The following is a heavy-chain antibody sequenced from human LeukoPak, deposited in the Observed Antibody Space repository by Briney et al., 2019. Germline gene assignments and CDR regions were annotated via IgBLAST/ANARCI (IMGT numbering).Heavy chain of an antibody. J-gene: IGHJ4*02. CDR3: AKGSSPFDY. CDR1: GFTFSSYA. Sequence: GGSLRLSCAASGFTFSSYAVSWVRQAPGKGLEWVSAISANGGGTYYADSVKGRFTISRDNSKNTLYLQMNSLRAEDTAVYYCAKGSSPFDYWGQGTLVTVSS. CDR2: ISANGGGT. V-gene: IGHV3-23*01. D-gene: IGHD6-13*01.